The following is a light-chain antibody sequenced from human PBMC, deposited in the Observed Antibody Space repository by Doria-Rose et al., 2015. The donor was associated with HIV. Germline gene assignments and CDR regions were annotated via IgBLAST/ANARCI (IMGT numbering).Light chain of an antibody. J-gene: IGKJ1*01. CDR3: HQYGTSRT. CDR1: QSFSSTY. V-gene: IGKV3-20*01. CDR2: DGS. Sequence: EIVLAQSPGTLSLSPGERATLSCRASQSFSSTYLAWYQQKPGQAPSLLIYDGSTRATGIPDGFSASGSGTGFTLTINRLEPEDFALYYCHQYGTSRTFGQGTKVEI.